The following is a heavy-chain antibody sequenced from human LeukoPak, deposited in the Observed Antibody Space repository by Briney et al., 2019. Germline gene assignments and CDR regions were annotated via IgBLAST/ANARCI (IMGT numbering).Heavy chain of an antibody. J-gene: IGHJ6*04. CDR2: ISSSGSTI. CDR3: AELGITMIGGV. V-gene: IGHV3-48*03. D-gene: IGHD3-10*02. CDR1: GFTFSSYG. Sequence: GGSLRLSCATSGFTFSSYGMNWVRQAPGKGLEWVSYISSSGSTIYYADSVKGRFTISRDNAKNSLYLQMNSLRAEDTAVYYCAELGITMIGGVWGKGTTVTISS.